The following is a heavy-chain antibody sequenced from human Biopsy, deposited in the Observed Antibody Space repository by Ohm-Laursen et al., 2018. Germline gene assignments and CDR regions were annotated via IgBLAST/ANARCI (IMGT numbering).Heavy chain of an antibody. Sequence: SLRLSCAASGFPVSDYCTSWVRQAPGKGLEWVSTISGSGGTTYYADSVKGRFTISRDNSKNTLYLQMNSLRAEDTAVYYCAKDHCSGGTCYSDGPVFDFWGQGTLVTVSS. V-gene: IGHV3-23*01. D-gene: IGHD2-15*01. CDR3: AKDHCSGGTCYSDGPVFDF. CDR1: GFPVSDYC. J-gene: IGHJ4*02. CDR2: ISGSGGTT.